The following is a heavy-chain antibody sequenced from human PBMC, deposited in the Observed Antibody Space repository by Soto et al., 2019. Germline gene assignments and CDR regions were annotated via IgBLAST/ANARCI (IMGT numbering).Heavy chain of an antibody. D-gene: IGHD2-2*03. Sequence: QVQLVQSGAEVKNPGASVKVSCKASGYTFTRYGIGWARQAPGQGLEWMGWINTYNGNTNYAQNVQGRVTLTTDTSTSTANMELRSLRSNETAIYYCAMVDVDVTPSPQDVWGQGTTVIVSS. CDR2: INTYNGNT. CDR3: AMVDVDVTPSPQDV. CDR1: GYTFTRYG. V-gene: IGHV1-18*01. J-gene: IGHJ6*02.